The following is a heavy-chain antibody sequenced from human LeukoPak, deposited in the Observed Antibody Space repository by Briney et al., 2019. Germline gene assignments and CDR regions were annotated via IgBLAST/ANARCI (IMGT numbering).Heavy chain of an antibody. CDR1: GGSISSSSYY. Sequence: SETLSLTCTVSGGSISSSSYYWGWIRQPPGKGLEWIGEIYHSGSTNYNPSLKSRVTISVDKSKSQFSLKLTSVTAADTAVYYCARFYFDNSGYPLGFDYWGQGTLVTVSS. D-gene: IGHD3-22*01. CDR2: IYHSGST. J-gene: IGHJ4*02. CDR3: ARFYFDNSGYPLGFDY. V-gene: IGHV4-39*07.